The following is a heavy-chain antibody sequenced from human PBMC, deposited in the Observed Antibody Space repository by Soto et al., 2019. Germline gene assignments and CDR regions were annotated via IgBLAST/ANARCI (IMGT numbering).Heavy chain of an antibody. V-gene: IGHV3-23*01. D-gene: IGHD3-22*01. CDR1: GLTVSGKKY. CDR3: AKVFYYYDSSGYYYFDY. Sequence: GGSLRLSCVASGLTVSGKKYMAWVRQAPGKGPEWISSISGSGSTIYYADSVKGRFTISRDNSKNTLYLQMSSLRAEDTAVYYCAKVFYYYDSSGYYYFDYWGQGTLVTVSS. J-gene: IGHJ4*02. CDR2: ISGSGSTI.